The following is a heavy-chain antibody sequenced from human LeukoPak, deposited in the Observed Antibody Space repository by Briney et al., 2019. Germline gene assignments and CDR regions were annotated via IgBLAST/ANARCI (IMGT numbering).Heavy chain of an antibody. V-gene: IGHV3-30*02. Sequence: GGSLRLSRAASGFTFSTYAMHWVRQAPGQGLDWVAFIRHDGSIKYYADSVKGRFTISRDNSKNTLYLQMNSLRTEDTAVYYCARGDCSGDCYHPLYYWGQGSLVTVSS. CDR1: GFTFSTYA. CDR2: IRHDGSIK. CDR3: ARGDCSGDCYHPLYY. J-gene: IGHJ4*02. D-gene: IGHD2-21*02.